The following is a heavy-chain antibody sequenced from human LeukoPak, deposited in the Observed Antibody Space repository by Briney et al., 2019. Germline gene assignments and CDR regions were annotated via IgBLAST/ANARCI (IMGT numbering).Heavy chain of an antibody. CDR2: IYHSGST. D-gene: IGHD2/OR15-2a*01. CDR3: ARDQPDGSMAIDY. V-gene: IGHV4-30-2*01. Sequence: PSETLSLTCAVSGGSVSSGGYSWSWIRQPPGKGLEWIGYIYHSGSTYYNPSLKSRVTISVDRSKNQFSLKLSSVTAADTAVYYCARDQPDGSMAIDYWGQGTLVTVSS. J-gene: IGHJ4*02. CDR1: GGSVSSGGYS.